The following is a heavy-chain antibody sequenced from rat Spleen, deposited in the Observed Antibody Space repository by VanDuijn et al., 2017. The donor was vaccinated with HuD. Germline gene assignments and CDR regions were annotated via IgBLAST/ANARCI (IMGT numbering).Heavy chain of an antibody. CDR3: ARRHYGYTDYFDY. CDR1: GFTFSSFA. D-gene: IGHD1-9*01. V-gene: IGHV5-46*01. CDR2: ISPTGDST. Sequence: EVQLVESGGGLVQPGRSLNLSCAASGFTFSSFAMTWVRQAPKKGLEWVATISPTGDSTYYRDSVQGRFTFSRDNTKSTLYLQMDSLRSEDTATYYCARRHYGYTDYFDYWGQGVMVTVSS. J-gene: IGHJ2*01.